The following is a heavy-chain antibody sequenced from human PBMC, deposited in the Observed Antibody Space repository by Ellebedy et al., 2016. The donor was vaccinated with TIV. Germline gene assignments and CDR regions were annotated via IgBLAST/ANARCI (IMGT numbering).Heavy chain of an antibody. CDR2: ISNDGSSQ. D-gene: IGHD3-10*01. J-gene: IGHJ6*02. CDR3: ARDASNIVRGLITHYFGMDV. CDR1: GFTFSSYA. Sequence: GESLKISCATSGFTFSSYAMHWVRQAPGRGLEWVALISNDGSSQYYAESVKGRFAISRDTSNNTLYLQIQSLRAEDTALYYCARDASNIVRGLITHYFGMDVWGQGTTVTVSS. V-gene: IGHV3-30*09.